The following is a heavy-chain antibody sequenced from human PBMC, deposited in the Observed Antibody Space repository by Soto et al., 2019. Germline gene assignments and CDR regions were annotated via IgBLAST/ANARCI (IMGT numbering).Heavy chain of an antibody. CDR1: GFTFDDYA. CDR2: ISWNSGSI. Sequence: EVQLVESGGGLVQPGRSLRLSCAASGFTFDDYAMHWVRQAPGKGLEWVSGISWNSGSIGYADSVKGRFTISRDNAKNSLYLQMNSLRAEDTALYYCAKGGITIFGVAHYWGQGTLVTVSS. V-gene: IGHV3-9*01. CDR3: AKGGITIFGVAHY. D-gene: IGHD3-3*01. J-gene: IGHJ4*02.